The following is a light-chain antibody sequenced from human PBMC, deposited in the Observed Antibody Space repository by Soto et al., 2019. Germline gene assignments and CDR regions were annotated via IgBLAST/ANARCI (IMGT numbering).Light chain of an antibody. V-gene: IGKV3-20*01. CDR3: QQYDNSVWT. J-gene: IGKJ1*01. CDR2: GVS. Sequence: EIVLTQSPGTLSLSPGERATLSCMASESVSSTSLAWYQQKPGQAPRLLMYGVSSRATGIPDRFSGSGSGTDFTLTINRLEPEDFAVYFCQQYDNSVWTFGQGTKVEIK. CDR1: ESVSSTS.